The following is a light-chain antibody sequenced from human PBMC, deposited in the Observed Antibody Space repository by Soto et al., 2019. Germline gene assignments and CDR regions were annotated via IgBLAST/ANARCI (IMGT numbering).Light chain of an antibody. CDR1: SGHSNYA. CDR2: LNSDGSH. CDR3: QTWGAGIVV. J-gene: IGLJ2*01. V-gene: IGLV4-69*01. Sequence: QSVLTQSPSASASLGASVKLTCTLSSGHSNYAIAWHQQQPEKGPRHLMKLNSDGSHSKGDGIPDRFSGSSSGAERYLTISSLQSEDEADYYCQTWGAGIVVFGGGTKLTVL.